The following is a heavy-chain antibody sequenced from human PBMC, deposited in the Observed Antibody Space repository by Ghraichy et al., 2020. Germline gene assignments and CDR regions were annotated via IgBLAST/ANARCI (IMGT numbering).Heavy chain of an antibody. CDR2: MNPNNGNT. J-gene: IGHJ4*02. CDR3: AAHFRGIDY. CDR1: RYGIHTYE. D-gene: IGHD1-14*01. V-gene: IGHV1-8*01. Sequence: ASVKVSFKDSRYGIHTYELKWLRQATGQDLEWMGWMNPNNGNTGYEQQFQGRVTMTRDPSIGPAYMELGSLRSEDTAVYYCAAHFRGIDYWGQGTLVTVPS.